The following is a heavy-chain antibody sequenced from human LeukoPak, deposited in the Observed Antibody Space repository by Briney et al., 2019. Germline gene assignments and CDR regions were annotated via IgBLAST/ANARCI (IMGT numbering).Heavy chain of an antibody. CDR1: GGSISSYY. J-gene: IGHJ4*02. CDR3: ARVRSSSWYGEGYFDY. V-gene: IGHV4-59*01. Sequence: SETLSLTCTVSGGSISSYYWSWIRQPPGKGLEWIGYIYYSGSTNYNPSLKSRVTISVDTSKHQFSLKLSSVTAADTAVYYCARVRSSSWYGEGYFDYWGQGTLVTVSS. D-gene: IGHD6-13*01. CDR2: IYYSGST.